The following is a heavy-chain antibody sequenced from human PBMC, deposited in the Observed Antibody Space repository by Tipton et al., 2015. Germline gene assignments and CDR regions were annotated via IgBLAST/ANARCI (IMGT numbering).Heavy chain of an antibody. Sequence: SLRLSCAASGFTFRSYAMSWVRQAPGKGLEWVSVISGSGDSTYYADSVKGRFTISRGNSKNTLYLQMNSLRAEGTAVYYCAKEYGYDSSGYYSVSFDLWGRGTLVTVSS. CDR2: ISGSGDST. V-gene: IGHV3-23*01. D-gene: IGHD3-22*01. CDR1: GFTFRSYA. CDR3: AKEYGYDSSGYYSVSFDL. J-gene: IGHJ2*01.